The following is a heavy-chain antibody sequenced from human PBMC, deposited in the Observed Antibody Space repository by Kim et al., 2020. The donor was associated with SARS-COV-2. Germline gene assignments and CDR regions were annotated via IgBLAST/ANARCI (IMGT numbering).Heavy chain of an antibody. CDR3: AGAGILWSGYGMDV. CDR2: FDNTGTT. D-gene: IGHD2-21*01. CDR1: GDSISRGH. V-gene: IGHV4-59*01. Sequence: SETLSLTCNVSGDSISRGHWSWVRQPPGKGLEWIGHFDNTGTTNYNPSLKSRVTLSADTSKNQFSLKVKSVTAADTAVYYCAGAGILWSGYGMDVWGQGTTVTVSS. J-gene: IGHJ6*02.